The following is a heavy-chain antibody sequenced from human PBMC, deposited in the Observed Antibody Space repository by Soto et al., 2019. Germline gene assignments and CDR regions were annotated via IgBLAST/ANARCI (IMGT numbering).Heavy chain of an antibody. CDR3: ARLVRDDILTGYFYYFDY. V-gene: IGHV4-39*01. CDR1: GGSISSSSYY. Sequence: SETLSLTCTVSGGSISSSSYYWGWIRQPPGKGLEWIGSIYYSGSTYYNPSLKSRVTISVDTSKNQFSLKLSSVTAADTAVYYCARLVRDDILTGYFYYFDYWGQGTLVTVSS. J-gene: IGHJ4*02. CDR2: IYYSGST. D-gene: IGHD3-9*01.